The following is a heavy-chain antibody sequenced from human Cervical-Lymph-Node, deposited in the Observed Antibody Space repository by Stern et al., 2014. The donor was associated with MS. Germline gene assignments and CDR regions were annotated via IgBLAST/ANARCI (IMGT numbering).Heavy chain of an antibody. J-gene: IGHJ4*02. CDR3: ARDGYCSGGSCYSYYDY. D-gene: IGHD2-15*01. Sequence: VQLVESGGGVVQPGRSLRLSCAASGFTFSRYGMYWVRQAPGKGLEWVAVIWYDGSNEYYADSVRGRFTISRDNSKNTLYLQMNSLRAEDTAVYYCARDGYCSGGSCYSYYDYWGQGTLVTVSS. V-gene: IGHV3-33*01. CDR2: IWYDGSNE. CDR1: GFTFSRYG.